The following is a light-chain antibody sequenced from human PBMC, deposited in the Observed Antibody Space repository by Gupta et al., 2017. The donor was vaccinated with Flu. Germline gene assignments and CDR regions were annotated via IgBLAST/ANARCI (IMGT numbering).Light chain of an antibody. Sequence: QSVLTQPPSASGTPGPRDTISCSGRSSHLGSNTVNWYQQLPGTAPNLLIYRNNQRHAAVPARVSGSKSGTSAALAISGLQAEEEADYYCAAWEYSQNGYWVFGGGTKLTVL. CDR3: AAWEYSQNGYWV. CDR1: SSHLGSNT. CDR2: RNN. V-gene: IGLV1-44*01. J-gene: IGLJ3*02.